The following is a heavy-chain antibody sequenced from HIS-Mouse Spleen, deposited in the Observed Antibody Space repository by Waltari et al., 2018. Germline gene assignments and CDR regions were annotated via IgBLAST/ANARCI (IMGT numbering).Heavy chain of an antibody. V-gene: IGHV3-21*01. Sequence: EVQLVESGGGLVKPGGSLRLSCAASGFTFSSYRMNWVRQAPGKGLEWVSSSSSSSSYIYDADSVKGRFTISRDNAKNSLYLQMNSLRAEDTAVYYCARATKLGMGAFDIWGQGTMVTVSS. J-gene: IGHJ3*02. CDR3: ARATKLGMGAFDI. CDR2: SSSSSSYI. CDR1: GFTFSSYR. D-gene: IGHD7-27*01.